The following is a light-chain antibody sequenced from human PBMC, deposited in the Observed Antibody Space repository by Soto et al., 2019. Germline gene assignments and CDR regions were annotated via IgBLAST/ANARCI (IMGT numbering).Light chain of an antibody. CDR2: DTN. V-gene: IGLV7-46*01. CDR3: WVPHNGARV. J-gene: IGLJ3*02. CDR1: TGVVTSGHY. Sequence: QAVVTQEPSLTVSTGGTVTRTCGSSTGVVTSGHYPYWFQQKAGQAPTTLIYDTNNKHSWTPARFSGSLLGGKAALTLSGAQPEDEAEYYCWVPHNGARVFGGGTKLTVL.